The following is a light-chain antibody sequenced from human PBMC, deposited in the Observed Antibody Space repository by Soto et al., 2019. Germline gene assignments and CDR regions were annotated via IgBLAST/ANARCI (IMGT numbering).Light chain of an antibody. CDR3: MQALQTPLT. V-gene: IGKV2-28*01. CDR2: LGS. CDR1: QSLPHSNGYNY. Sequence: DIVMTQSPLSLPVTPGEPASISCRSSQSLPHSNGYNYLDWYLQKPGQSPQLLIYLGSNRASGVXDXXSGSGSGTDFTLKISRVEAEDVGVYYFMQALQTPLTFGGGTKVEIK. J-gene: IGKJ4*01.